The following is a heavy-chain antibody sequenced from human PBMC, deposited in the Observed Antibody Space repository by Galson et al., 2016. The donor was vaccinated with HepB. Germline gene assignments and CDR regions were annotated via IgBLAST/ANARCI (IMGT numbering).Heavy chain of an antibody. Sequence: SLRLSCAASGFTFSTYTMNWVRQAPGKGLEWVSSISIGSSYIYYADSVKGRFTISRDNAKNSLYLQMNSLRGEDTAVYYCAREAFYDDTWGRGTRVTVSS. J-gene: IGHJ2*01. D-gene: IGHD3-22*01. CDR1: GFTFSTYT. CDR2: ISIGSSYI. CDR3: AREAFYDDT. V-gene: IGHV3-21*01.